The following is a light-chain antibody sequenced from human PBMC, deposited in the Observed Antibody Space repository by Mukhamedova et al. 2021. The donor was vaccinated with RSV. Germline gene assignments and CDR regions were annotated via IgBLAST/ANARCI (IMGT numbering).Light chain of an antibody. J-gene: IGKJ2*01. Sequence: WYQRRVHGRAPKLLIYAISKLQSGVSSRFSGSGSGRDFTLTISSLQPEDSATYYCLQVSSYPYTFGQGTKLQI. V-gene: IGKV1-6*01. CDR3: LQVSSYPYT. CDR2: AIS.